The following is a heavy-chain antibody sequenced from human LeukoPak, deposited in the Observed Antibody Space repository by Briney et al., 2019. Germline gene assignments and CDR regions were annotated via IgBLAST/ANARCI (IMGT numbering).Heavy chain of an antibody. J-gene: IGHJ3*02. CDR3: ARHKHFDI. V-gene: IGHV5-51*01. CDR2: IYPGDSDT. Sequence: GESLKISCKDSGYSFISYWIGWVRQMPGKGLEWMGIIYPGDSDTTYSPSFQGQVTISADKSISTAYLQWSSLKASDTAMYYCARHKHFDIWGQGTMVTVSS. CDR1: GYSFISYW.